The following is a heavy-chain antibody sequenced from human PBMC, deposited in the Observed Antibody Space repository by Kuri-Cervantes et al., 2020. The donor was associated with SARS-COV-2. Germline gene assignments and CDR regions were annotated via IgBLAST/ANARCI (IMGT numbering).Heavy chain of an antibody. CDR3: ARDFGYCSGGSCSEDAFDI. CDR1: GGSVSSGSYY. D-gene: IGHD2-15*01. J-gene: IGHJ3*02. Sequence: SETLSLTCTVSGGSVSSGSYYWSWIRQPPGKGLEWIGYIYYSGSTNYNPSLKSRVTISVDTSKNQFSLKLSSVTAADTAVYYCARDFGYCSGGSCSEDAFDIWGQGTMVTVSS. V-gene: IGHV4-61*01. CDR2: IYYSGST.